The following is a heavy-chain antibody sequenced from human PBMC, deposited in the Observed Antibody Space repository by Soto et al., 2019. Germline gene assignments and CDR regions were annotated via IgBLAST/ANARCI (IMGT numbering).Heavy chain of an antibody. Sequence: SETLSLTCTVSGGSISSYYWSWIRQPPGKGLEWIGYIYYSGSTNYNPSLKSRVTISVDTSKNQFSLKLSSVTAADTAVYYCGRVNIVVVPAATAQQKKYYYGMDVWGQGTTVTVSS. V-gene: IGHV4-59*01. CDR3: GRVNIVVVPAATAQQKKYYYGMDV. CDR2: IYYSGST. CDR1: GGSISSYY. D-gene: IGHD2-2*01. J-gene: IGHJ6*02.